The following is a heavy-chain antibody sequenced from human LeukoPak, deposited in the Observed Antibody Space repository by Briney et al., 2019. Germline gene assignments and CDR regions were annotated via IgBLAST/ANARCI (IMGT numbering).Heavy chain of an antibody. D-gene: IGHD2-2*01. CDR2: IYHSGST. Sequence: PSETLSLTCTVSGYSISSGYYWGWIRQPPGKGLEWIGSIYHSGSTYYNPSLKSRVIISVDTSKNQFSLKLSSVTAADTAVYYCAGGLDCSSTSCPFDYWGQGTLVTVSS. CDR1: GYSISSGYY. J-gene: IGHJ4*02. V-gene: IGHV4-38-2*02. CDR3: AGGLDCSSTSCPFDY.